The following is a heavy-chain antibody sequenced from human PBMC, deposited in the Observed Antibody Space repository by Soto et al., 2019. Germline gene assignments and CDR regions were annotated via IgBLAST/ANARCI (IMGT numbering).Heavy chain of an antibody. CDR2: ISSSSSYI. V-gene: IGHV3-21*01. Sequence: EVQLVESGGGLVKPGGSLRLSCAASGFTFSSYSMNWVRQAPGKGLEWVSSISSSSSYIYYADSVKGRFTKSRDNARNSLYLQMNSLRAEDPAVYYCAREYIVGAVDYWGQGTLVSVS. CDR3: AREYIVGAVDY. CDR1: GFTFSSYS. J-gene: IGHJ4*02. D-gene: IGHD1-26*01.